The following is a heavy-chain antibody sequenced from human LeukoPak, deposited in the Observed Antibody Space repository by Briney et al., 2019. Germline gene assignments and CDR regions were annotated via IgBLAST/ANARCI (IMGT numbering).Heavy chain of an antibody. CDR3: AKGSRDSRPYFFDF. CDR2: ITGSGGDT. V-gene: IGHV3-23*01. CDR1: EFTFNNYA. J-gene: IGHJ4*02. Sequence: PGGSLRLSCAASEFTFNNYAMSWVRQAPGKGLEWVSAITGSGGDTFHADSVKGRFTISRDNSKNTLYLQMYGLRAEDMAVYYCAKGSRDSRPYFFDFWGQGTLVTVSS. D-gene: IGHD6-13*01.